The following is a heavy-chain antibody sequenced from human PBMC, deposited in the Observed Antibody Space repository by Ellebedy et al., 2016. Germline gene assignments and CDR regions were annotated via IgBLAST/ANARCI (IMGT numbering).Heavy chain of an antibody. V-gene: IGHV4-34*01. Sequence: SETLSLTXAVYGGSFSGYYWSWIRQPPGKGLEWIGEINHSGSTNYNPSLKSRVTISVDTSKNQFSLKLSSVTAADTAVYYCARGRNIVVVIAKKVFDYWGQGTLVTVSS. CDR1: GGSFSGYY. CDR3: ARGRNIVVVIAKKVFDY. CDR2: INHSGST. J-gene: IGHJ4*02. D-gene: IGHD2-21*01.